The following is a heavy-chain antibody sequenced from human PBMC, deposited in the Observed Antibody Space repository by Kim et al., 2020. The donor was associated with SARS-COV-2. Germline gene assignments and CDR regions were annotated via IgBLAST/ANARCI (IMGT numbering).Heavy chain of an antibody. D-gene: IGHD6-6*01. J-gene: IGHJ4*02. Sequence: YNPSLKSRVTISVDTSKNQFSLKLSSVTAADTAVYYWARVVEYSSSNFDYWGQGTLVTVSS. CDR3: ARVVEYSSSNFDY. V-gene: IGHV4-59*01.